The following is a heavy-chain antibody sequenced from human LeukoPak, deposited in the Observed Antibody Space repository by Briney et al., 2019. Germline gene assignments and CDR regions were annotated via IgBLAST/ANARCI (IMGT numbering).Heavy chain of an antibody. CDR3: AREIFGSGSYPDY. J-gene: IGHJ4*02. D-gene: IGHD3-10*01. CDR1: GYSFSTYA. V-gene: IGHV3-33*01. CDR2: IWHDASHT. Sequence: GGSLTLSCAASGYSFSTYAMHWLRQAPGKGLEWVTLIWHDASHTFYTDSVKGRITISRDNSTNTVYLQMNSLGGEDTAVYYCAREIFGSGSYPDYWGQGTLVTVSS.